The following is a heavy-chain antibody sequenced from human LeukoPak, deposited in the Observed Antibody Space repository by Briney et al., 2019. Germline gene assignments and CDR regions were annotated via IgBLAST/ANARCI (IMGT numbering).Heavy chain of an antibody. CDR1: GFTFSSYG. CDR2: IWYDGSNK. V-gene: IGHV3-33*06. Sequence: GRSLRLSCAASGFTFSSYGVHWVRQAPGKGLEWGAVIWYDGSNKYYADSVKVRFTISRDNSKNTLYLQMNSLRAEDTAVYYCAKARGYSYGAFDYWGQGTLVTVSS. J-gene: IGHJ4*02. D-gene: IGHD5-18*01. CDR3: AKARGYSYGAFDY.